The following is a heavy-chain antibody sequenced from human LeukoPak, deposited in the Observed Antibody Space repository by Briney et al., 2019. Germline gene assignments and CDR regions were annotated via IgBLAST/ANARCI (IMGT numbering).Heavy chain of an antibody. V-gene: IGHV4-59*01. Sequence: SETLSLTCTVSGGSISSYYWSWIRQPPGKGLEWVGYIYYSWSNNYNPSLKSRVTISVDTSKTQFSMKLSSVTAADTAVYYCASTIAVAGLYFDYWGQGTLVTVSS. CDR2: IYYSWSN. CDR3: ASTIAVAGLYFDY. D-gene: IGHD6-19*01. CDR1: GGSISSYY. J-gene: IGHJ4*02.